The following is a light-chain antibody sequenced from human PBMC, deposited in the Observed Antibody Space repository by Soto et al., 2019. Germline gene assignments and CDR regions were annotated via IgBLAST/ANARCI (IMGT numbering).Light chain of an antibody. V-gene: IGKV1-5*03. CDR1: QSIGIW. CDR2: KAS. CDR3: QQYNDYSWT. Sequence: IQMTQSPSTLSASVGDRVAITCRASQSIGIWLAWYQQKPGKAPRFLIYKASRLESGVPSRFSGTASGTDFTLPITSLQADDFATYYCQQYNDYSWTFGQGTKVEIK. J-gene: IGKJ1*01.